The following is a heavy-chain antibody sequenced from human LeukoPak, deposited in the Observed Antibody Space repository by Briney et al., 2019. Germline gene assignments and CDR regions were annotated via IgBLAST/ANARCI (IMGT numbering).Heavy chain of an antibody. CDR3: ARVLNSSWYYFDY. CDR2: ISSSSSYI. J-gene: IGHJ4*02. V-gene: IGHV3-21*01. D-gene: IGHD6-13*01. CDR1: GFTFSSYS. Sequence: GGSLRLSCAASGFTFSSYSMNWVRQAPGKGLEWVSSISSSSSYIYYADSVKGRFTISRDNAKNSLYLQMNSLRAEDTAVYYCARVLNSSWYYFDYWGQGTLVTVSS.